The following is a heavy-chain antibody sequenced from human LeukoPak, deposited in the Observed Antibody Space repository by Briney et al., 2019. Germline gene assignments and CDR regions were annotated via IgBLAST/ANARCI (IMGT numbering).Heavy chain of an antibody. J-gene: IGHJ4*02. D-gene: IGHD6-19*01. CDR3: ARGPSQWLVTYYFDY. Sequence: GASVKVSCKASGYTFTGYYMHWVRQAPGQGLEWMGWISTYNGNTNYAQKVQGRVTMTTDTSTTTAYMEVRSLKSDDTAVYYCARGPSQWLVTYYFDYWGQGTLVTVSS. CDR2: ISTYNGNT. V-gene: IGHV1-18*04. CDR1: GYTFTGYY.